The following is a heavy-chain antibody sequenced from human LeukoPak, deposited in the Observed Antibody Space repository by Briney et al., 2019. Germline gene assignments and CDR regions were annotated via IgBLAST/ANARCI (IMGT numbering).Heavy chain of an antibody. CDR3: AREGWYSSSVDY. Sequence: SVKVSCKASGGTFSSYAISWVRQAPGQGLEWMGGIIPIFGTANYAQKFQGRVTITTDESTSTAYMELSSLRSEDTAVYYCAREGWYSSSVDYWGQGTLVTVSS. CDR1: GGTFSSYA. V-gene: IGHV1-69*05. CDR2: IIPIFGTA. J-gene: IGHJ4*02. D-gene: IGHD6-6*01.